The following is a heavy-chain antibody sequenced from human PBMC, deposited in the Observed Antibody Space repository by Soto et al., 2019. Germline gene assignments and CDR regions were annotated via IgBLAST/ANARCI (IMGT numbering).Heavy chain of an antibody. CDR2: INPSGGST. J-gene: IGHJ4*02. CDR1: GYTFTSYY. Sequence: ASVKVSCKASGYTFTSYYMHWVRQAPGQGLEWMGIINPSGGSTSYAQKFQGRVTMTRDTSTSTVYMELSSLRSEDTAVYYCARVSCSGGSCYSVDYWGQGTLVTVSS. V-gene: IGHV1-46*03. CDR3: ARVSCSGGSCYSVDY. D-gene: IGHD2-15*01.